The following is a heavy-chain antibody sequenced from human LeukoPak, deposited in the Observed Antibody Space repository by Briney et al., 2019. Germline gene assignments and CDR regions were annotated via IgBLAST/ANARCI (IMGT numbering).Heavy chain of an antibody. CDR3: ARVAPFGVVYGAFDI. J-gene: IGHJ3*02. D-gene: IGHD3-3*01. V-gene: IGHV4-38-2*02. Sequence: PSETLSLTCTVSGYSVSSGYYWGWIRQPPGKGLEWIGSIYHSGSTYYNPSLKSRVTISVDTSKNQFSLKLSSVTAADTAVYYCARVAPFGVVYGAFDIWGQGTMVTVSS. CDR1: GYSVSSGYY. CDR2: IYHSGST.